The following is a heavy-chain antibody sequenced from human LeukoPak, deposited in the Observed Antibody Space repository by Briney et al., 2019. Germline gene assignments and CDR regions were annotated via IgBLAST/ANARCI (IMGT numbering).Heavy chain of an antibody. V-gene: IGHV3-30*04. Sequence: GGSLRLSCAASGFTFSSYAMHWVRQAPGKGLEWVALISYDGSNKYYADSVKGRFTISRDNSKNTLYLQMNSLRTEDTAVYYCAKGAKGEQWLYWGQGTLVTVSS. D-gene: IGHD6-19*01. J-gene: IGHJ4*02. CDR3: AKGAKGEQWLY. CDR1: GFTFSSYA. CDR2: ISYDGSNK.